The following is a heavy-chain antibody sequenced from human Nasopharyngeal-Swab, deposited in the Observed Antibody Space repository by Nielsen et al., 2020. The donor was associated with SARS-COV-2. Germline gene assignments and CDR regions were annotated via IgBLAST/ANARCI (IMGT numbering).Heavy chain of an antibody. D-gene: IGHD3-3*01. CDR1: GFTFSSYS. CDR3: ARSGELRFLEWLNTRPDY. J-gene: IGHJ4*02. CDR2: ISSSSSYI. Sequence: GASLKISCAASGFTFSSYSMNWVRQAPGKGLEWVSSISSSSSYIYYADSVKGRFTISRDNAKNSLYLQMNSLRAEDTAVYYCARSGELRFLEWLNTRPDYWGQGTLVTVSS. V-gene: IGHV3-21*01.